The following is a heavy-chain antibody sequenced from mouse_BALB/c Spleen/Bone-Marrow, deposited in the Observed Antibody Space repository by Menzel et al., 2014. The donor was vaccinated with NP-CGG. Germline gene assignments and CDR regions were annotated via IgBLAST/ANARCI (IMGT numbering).Heavy chain of an antibody. V-gene: IGHV1S81*02. D-gene: IGHD4-1*01. CDR3: TRGRTWDFDY. CDR1: GYTFXSYY. J-gene: IGHJ2*01. CDR2: INPSNGST. Sequence: QVQLQQSGAELVKPGASVKLSCKASGYTFXSYYMYWVKQRPGQGLEWIGEINPSNGSTNFNEKFKSRATLTVDKSSSTAYMQLSSLTSEDSAVYYCTRGRTWDFDYWGQGTTLTVSS.